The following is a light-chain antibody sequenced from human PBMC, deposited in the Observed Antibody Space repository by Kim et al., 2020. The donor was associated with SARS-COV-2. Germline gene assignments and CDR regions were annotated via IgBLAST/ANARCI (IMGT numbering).Light chain of an antibody. J-gene: IGLJ2*01. CDR1: NGSIDDNY. CDR2: EDD. Sequence: GEPVTISCTRSNGSIDDNYVQWYQQRPGGVPTAVIYEDDQRPSGVSDRFSGSIDNSSNSASLTISGLRTEDEADYYCQSYNRDNVLFGGGTQLTVL. V-gene: IGLV6-57*03. CDR3: QSYNRDNVL.